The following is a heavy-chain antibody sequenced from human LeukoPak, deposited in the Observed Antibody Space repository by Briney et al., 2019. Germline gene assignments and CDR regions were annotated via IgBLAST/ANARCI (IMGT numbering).Heavy chain of an antibody. CDR1: GFIFNSYG. CDR2: IRYDGTNK. CDR3: AKDRSGSSSQGLDY. J-gene: IGHJ4*02. D-gene: IGHD1-26*01. Sequence: GGSLRLSCAASGFIFNSYGMHWVRQAPGKGLEGVAFIRYDGTNKYYADSVKGRFTISRDNSKNTLYLQMNSLRAEDTAVYYCAKDRSGSSSQGLDYWGQGTLVTVSS. V-gene: IGHV3-30*02.